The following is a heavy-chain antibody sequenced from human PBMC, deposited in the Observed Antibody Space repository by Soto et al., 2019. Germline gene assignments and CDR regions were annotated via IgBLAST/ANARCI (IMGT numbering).Heavy chain of an antibody. CDR2: INPSGGST. J-gene: IGHJ3*02. Sequence: GASVKVSCKASGYTFTSYYMHCVLQSPGQWLEWMGIINPSGGSTSYAQKFQGRVTMTRDTSTSTVYMELSSLRSEDTAVYYCARAQLWIQLWLEIWGQGTMVTVSS. V-gene: IGHV1-46*01. D-gene: IGHD5-18*01. CDR1: GYTFTSYY. CDR3: ARAQLWIQLWLEI.